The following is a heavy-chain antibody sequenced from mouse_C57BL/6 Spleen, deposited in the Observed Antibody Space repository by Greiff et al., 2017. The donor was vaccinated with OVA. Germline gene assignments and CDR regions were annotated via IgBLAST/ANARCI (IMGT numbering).Heavy chain of an antibody. Sequence: EVQVVESGGALVKPGGSLKLSCAASGFTFSSYGMSWVRQTPDKRLEWVATISSGGSYTYYPDSVKGRFTISRDNAKNTLYLQMSSLKSEDTAMYYCARLMVTFYFDYWGQGTTLTVSS. J-gene: IGHJ2*01. V-gene: IGHV5-6*01. CDR1: GFTFSSYG. D-gene: IGHD2-2*01. CDR3: ARLMVTFYFDY. CDR2: ISSGGSYT.